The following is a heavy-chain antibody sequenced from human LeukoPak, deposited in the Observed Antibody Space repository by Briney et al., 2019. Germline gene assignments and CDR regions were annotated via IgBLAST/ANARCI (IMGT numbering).Heavy chain of an antibody. CDR2: ISSSSSTI. Sequence: PGETLRLSCAASGFTFSSYGMSWVRQAPGTGLEWVSYISSSSSTIYYADSVKGRFTISRDNAKNSLYLQMNSLRAEDTAVYYCARDQDSSGWYGASWFDPWGQGTLVTVSS. CDR1: GFTFSSYG. J-gene: IGHJ5*02. CDR3: ARDQDSSGWYGASWFDP. D-gene: IGHD6-19*01. V-gene: IGHV3-48*01.